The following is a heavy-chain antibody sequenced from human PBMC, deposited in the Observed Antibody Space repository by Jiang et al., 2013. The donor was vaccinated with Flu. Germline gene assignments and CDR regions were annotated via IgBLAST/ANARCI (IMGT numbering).Heavy chain of an antibody. V-gene: IGHV4-4*02. D-gene: IGHD1-26*01. CDR3: ASSVVLVGAYTHWTEYFQH. CDR1: GGSISSSNW. J-gene: IGHJ1*01. Sequence: LLKPSGTLSLTCAVSGGSISSSNWWSWVRQPPGKGLEWIGEIYHSGSTNYNPSLKSRVTISVDKSKNQFSLKLSSVTAADTAVYYCASSVVLVGAYTHWTEYFQHWGQGTLVTVSS. CDR2: IYHSGST.